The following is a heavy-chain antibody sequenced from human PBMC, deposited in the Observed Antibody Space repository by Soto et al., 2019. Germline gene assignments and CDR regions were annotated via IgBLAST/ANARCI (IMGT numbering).Heavy chain of an antibody. CDR1: GLSFSTSW. J-gene: IGHJ4*02. D-gene: IGHD5-12*01. CDR2: VSSDGTTT. V-gene: IGHV3-74*01. Sequence: PGGSLRLSCAASGLSFSTSWMNWVRQAPGKGLVWVSGVSSDGTTTTYADSVKGRFTISRDNAKNTLYLQMSSLRAEDTAVYYCAKDQERWLQLTFDYWGQGTLVTVSS. CDR3: AKDQERWLQLTFDY.